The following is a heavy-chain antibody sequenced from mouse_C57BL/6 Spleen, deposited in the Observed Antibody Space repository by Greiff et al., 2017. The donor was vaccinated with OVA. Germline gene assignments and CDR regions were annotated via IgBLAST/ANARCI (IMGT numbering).Heavy chain of an antibody. J-gene: IGHJ1*03. CDR2: ISYDGSN. V-gene: IGHV3-6*01. CDR3: ARVGGGYFDV. Sequence: DVQLQESGPGLVKPSQSLSLTCSVTGYSITSGYYWNWIRQFPGNKLEWMGYISYDGSNNYNPSLKNRISITRDTSKNQLFLKLKSVTTEDTATYYCARVGGGYFDVWGTGTTVTVSS. CDR1: GYSITSGYY.